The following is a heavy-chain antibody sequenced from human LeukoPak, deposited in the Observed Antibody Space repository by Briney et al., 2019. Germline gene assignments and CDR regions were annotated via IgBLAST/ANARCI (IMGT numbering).Heavy chain of an antibody. CDR3: AKDSRGRPRDYYHGMDV. Sequence: GGSLRLSRVASGLIFSNYAMDWVRQTPGRRLERVAVISSDGSSTFYADSVKGRFTISRDNSKNTVYLQMSSLRDEDTAVYYCAKDSRGRPRDYYHGMDVWGQGTTVTVFS. CDR1: GLIFSNYA. J-gene: IGHJ6*02. CDR2: ISSDGSST. D-gene: IGHD3-10*01. V-gene: IGHV3-30*04.